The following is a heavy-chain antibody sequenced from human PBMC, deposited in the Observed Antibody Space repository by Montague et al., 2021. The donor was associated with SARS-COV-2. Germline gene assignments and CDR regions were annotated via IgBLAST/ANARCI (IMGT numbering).Heavy chain of an antibody. V-gene: IGHV2-70*04. CDR2: MDWDNGK. D-gene: IGHD3-22*01. Sequence: PALGKPTQTLTLTCTFSGFSLSTRGMRASWIRQPPGKALEWLARMDWDNGKFYSTSLKTRLTISKDTSKNQVVLTMTNMDRVDTATYYCARYDYESHAYYMKDYWGQGTLVTVSS. J-gene: IGHJ4*02. CDR3: ARYDYESHAYYMKDY. CDR1: GFSLSTRGMR.